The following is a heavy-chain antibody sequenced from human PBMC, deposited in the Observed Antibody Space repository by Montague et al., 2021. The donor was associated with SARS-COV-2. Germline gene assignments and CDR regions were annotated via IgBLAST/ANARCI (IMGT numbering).Heavy chain of an antibody. Sequence: TLSLTCTVSGGSISSGGYYWSWIRQHPGKGLEWIGYIYYSGSTYYNPSLKSRVTISVDTSKNQFSLKLSSVTAADTAVYYCARVARYCTNGVCQAYYYYGLDVWGQGTTVTVSS. CDR1: GGSISSGGYY. CDR2: IYYSGST. J-gene: IGHJ6*02. V-gene: IGHV4-31*03. CDR3: ARVARYCTNGVCQAYYYYGLDV. D-gene: IGHD2-8*01.